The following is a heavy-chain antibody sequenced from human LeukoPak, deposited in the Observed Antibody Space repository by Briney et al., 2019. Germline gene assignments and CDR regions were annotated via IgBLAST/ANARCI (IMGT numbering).Heavy chain of an antibody. J-gene: IGHJ4*02. V-gene: IGHV3-15*01. CDR2: IKSKSDGGAT. CDR1: GLPFTNAW. Sequence: GGSLRLSCAASGLPFTNAWMTWVRQAPGKGLEWVGRIKSKSDGGATDYAAPVKGRFTISRDDSKNTLYLQTSGLKTEDTAVYYCATVWAAGHFDYWGQGTLVTVSS. CDR3: ATVWAAGHFDY. D-gene: IGHD2-15*01.